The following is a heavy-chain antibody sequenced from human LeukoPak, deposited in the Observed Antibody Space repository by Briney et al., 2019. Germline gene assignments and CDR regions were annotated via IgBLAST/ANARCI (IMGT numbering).Heavy chain of an antibody. CDR3: AKRRAVAGQYYFDY. D-gene: IGHD6-19*01. J-gene: IGHJ4*02. CDR2: IYPGDSAT. Sequence: GESLKISCEGSGYSFTSYWIGRVRQMPGKGLEWMGLIYPGDSATRYSPSFQGLVTISVDKSITTAYLQWSSLKASDTAMYYCAKRRAVAGQYYFDYWGQGTLVTVSS. CDR1: GYSFTSYW. V-gene: IGHV5-51*01.